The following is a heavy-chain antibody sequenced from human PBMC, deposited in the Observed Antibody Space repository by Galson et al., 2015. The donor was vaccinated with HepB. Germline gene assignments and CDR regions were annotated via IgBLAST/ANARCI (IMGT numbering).Heavy chain of an antibody. J-gene: IGHJ1*01. Sequence: SLRLSCAVSGFIFSTYAMHWVRLAPGKGLEWVAVISFDGSNKFYVDSVKGRFTISRDNTKNTLYLQMNSLRAEDTAVYYCAKDLSWESGWHFYFQHWGQGTLVTVSS. V-gene: IGHV3-30*18. CDR3: AKDLSWESGWHFYFQH. D-gene: IGHD1-26*01. CDR2: ISFDGSNK. CDR1: GFIFSTYA.